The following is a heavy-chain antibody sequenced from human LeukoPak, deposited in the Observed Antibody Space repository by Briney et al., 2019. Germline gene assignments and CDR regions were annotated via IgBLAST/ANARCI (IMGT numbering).Heavy chain of an antibody. CDR1: GFTFSSYS. CDR3: ATGSYYYDSSAYYFVFES. J-gene: IGHJ4*02. V-gene: IGHV3-7*01. CDR2: IKQDDSEK. D-gene: IGHD3-22*01. Sequence: GGSLRLSCAASGFTFSSYSMNWVRQAPGKGLEWVANIKQDDSEKYYVDSVKGRFTISRDNAKSSVYLQMNSLRADDTAVYYCATGSYYYDSSAYYFVFESWGQGTLVTVSS.